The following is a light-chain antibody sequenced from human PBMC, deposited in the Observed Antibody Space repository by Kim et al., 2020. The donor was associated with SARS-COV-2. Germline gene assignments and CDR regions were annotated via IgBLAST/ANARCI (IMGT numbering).Light chain of an antibody. V-gene: IGKV3-20*01. CDR2: GAS. CDR1: QSVSSTY. Sequence: SPGERATLSCRASQSVSSTYIAWYQQKPGQAPSLLIDGASSRAAGIPDRFSGSGSGTDLTITIIRLEPEDSAVYYCQQDGSSPLTFGGGTKVDIK. CDR3: QQDGSSPLT. J-gene: IGKJ4*01.